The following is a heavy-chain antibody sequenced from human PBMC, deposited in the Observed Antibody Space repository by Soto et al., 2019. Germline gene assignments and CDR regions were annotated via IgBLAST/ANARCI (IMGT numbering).Heavy chain of an antibody. J-gene: IGHJ6*03. CDR3: AKGTDYIWGSYRPKRGGGYYYYMDV. D-gene: IGHD3-16*02. CDR1: GFTFSSYA. Sequence: GGSLRLSCAASGFTFSSYAMSWVRQAPGKGLEWVSAISGSGGSTYYADSVKGRFTISRDNSKNTLYLQMNSLRAEDTAVYYCAKGTDYIWGSYRPKRGGGYYYYMDVWGKGTTVTVSS. V-gene: IGHV3-23*01. CDR2: ISGSGGST.